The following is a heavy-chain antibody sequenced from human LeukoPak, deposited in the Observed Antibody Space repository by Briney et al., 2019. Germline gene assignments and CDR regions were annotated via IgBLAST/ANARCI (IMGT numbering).Heavy chain of an antibody. CDR2: ISAYNGNT. Sequence: ASVKVSCKASGYTFTSYGISWVRQAPGQGLEWMGWISAYNGNTNYAQKLQGRVTMTTDTSTSTAYMELRSLRSDDTAVYYCARGGYDIVTGYYNWFDPWGQGTLVTVSS. J-gene: IGHJ5*02. CDR1: GYTFTSYG. V-gene: IGHV1-18*01. D-gene: IGHD3-9*01. CDR3: ARGGYDIVTGYYNWFDP.